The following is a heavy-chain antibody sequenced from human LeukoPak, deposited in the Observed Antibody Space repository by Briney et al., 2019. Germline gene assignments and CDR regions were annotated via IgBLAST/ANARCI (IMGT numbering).Heavy chain of an antibody. CDR1: GYTFTGYY. D-gene: IGHD2-2*01. V-gene: IGHV1-2*02. J-gene: IGHJ4*02. CDR3: ARVGYCSSTSCSYFDY. Sequence: ASVKVSCKASGYTFTGYYMHWVRQATGQGLEWMGWINPNSGGTNYAQKFQGRVTMTRDTSISTAYMELSRLRSDDTAVYYCARVGYCSSTSCSYFDYWGQGTLVTVSS. CDR2: INPNSGGT.